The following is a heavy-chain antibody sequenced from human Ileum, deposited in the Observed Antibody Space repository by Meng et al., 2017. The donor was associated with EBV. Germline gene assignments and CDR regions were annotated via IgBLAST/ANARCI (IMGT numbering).Heavy chain of an antibody. CDR3: ARRGGYDILTPVGWFDP. Sequence: HVHLGELRSVLVRPSHHLSLPWAVSGGSISSSGNYWSCIRQPPGKGLEWIGYKYHSGSTYYTPSLKSRFTMSVDTSRNQFSLKLSSVTAADTAVYYCARRGGYDILTPVGWFDPWGQGTLVTVSS. D-gene: IGHD3-9*01. V-gene: IGHV4-30-4*01. CDR2: KYHSGST. J-gene: IGHJ5*02. CDR1: GGSISSSGNY.